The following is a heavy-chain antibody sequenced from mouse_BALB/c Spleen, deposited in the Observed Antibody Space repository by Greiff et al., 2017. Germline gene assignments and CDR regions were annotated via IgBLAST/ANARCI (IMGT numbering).Heavy chain of an antibody. CDR2: ISSGGSYT. D-gene: IGHD2-12*01. V-gene: IGHV5-6*01. CDR3: ARHDYYIEDY. CDR1: GFTFSSYG. Sequence: EVKVVESGGDLVKPGGSLKLSCAASGFTFSSYGMSWVRQTPDKRLEWVATISSGGSYTYYPDSVKGRFTISRDNAKNTLYLQMSSLKSEDTAMYYCARHDYYIEDYWGQGTSVTVSS. J-gene: IGHJ4*01.